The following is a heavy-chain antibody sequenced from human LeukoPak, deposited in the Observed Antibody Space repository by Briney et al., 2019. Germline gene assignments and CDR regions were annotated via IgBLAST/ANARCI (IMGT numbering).Heavy chain of an antibody. CDR3: ASTTVRTGY. Sequence: SETLSLTCAVYGGSFGGYYWSWIRQSPGKGLEWIGSIYHSGSTYYNPSLKSRVTISLDTSKNQFSLKLSSVTAADTAVYYCASTTVRTGYWGQGTLVTVSS. V-gene: IGHV4-34*01. D-gene: IGHD4-17*01. CDR2: IYHSGST. CDR1: GGSFGGYY. J-gene: IGHJ4*02.